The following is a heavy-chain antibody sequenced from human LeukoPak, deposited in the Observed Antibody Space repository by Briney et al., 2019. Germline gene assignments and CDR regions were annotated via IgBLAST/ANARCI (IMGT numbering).Heavy chain of an antibody. CDR3: ARDPYGSGSYYYYYYYMDV. V-gene: IGHV3-48*01. CDR1: GFTFSSYS. Sequence: GGSLRLSCAASGFTFSSYSMNWVRQAPGKGLEWVSYISSSSSTIYYADSVKGRFTISRDNAKNSLYLQMNSLRAEDTAVYYCARDPYGSGSYYYYYYYMDVWGKGTTVTVSS. CDR2: ISSSSSTI. D-gene: IGHD3-10*01. J-gene: IGHJ6*03.